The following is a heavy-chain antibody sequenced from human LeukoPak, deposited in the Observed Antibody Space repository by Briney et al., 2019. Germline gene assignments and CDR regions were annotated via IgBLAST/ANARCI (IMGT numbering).Heavy chain of an antibody. Sequence: SETLSLTCTVSGGSVSSSSYYWGWIRQPPGKGLEWIGSIYYSGSTYYNPSLKSRVTISVDTSKNQFSLKLSSVTAADTAVYYCARVTVAAAPPLYYFDYWGQGTLVTVSS. J-gene: IGHJ4*02. D-gene: IGHD6-13*01. CDR2: IYYSGST. CDR3: ARVTVAAAPPLYYFDY. CDR1: GGSVSSSSYY. V-gene: IGHV4-39*07.